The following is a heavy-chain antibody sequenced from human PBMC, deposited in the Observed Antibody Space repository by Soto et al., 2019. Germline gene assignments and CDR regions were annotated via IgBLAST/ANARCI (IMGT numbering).Heavy chain of an antibody. D-gene: IGHD4-17*01. CDR3: ARGLVYYGGKSYFDY. V-gene: IGHV4-34*01. J-gene: IGHJ4*02. Sequence: SETLSLTCAVHGGSFSGYYWSWIRQPPGKGLEWIGEINHSGSTNYNPSLKSRVTISVDTSKNQFSLKLSSVTAADTAVYYCARGLVYYGGKSYFDYWGQGTLVTVSS. CDR2: INHSGST. CDR1: GGSFSGYY.